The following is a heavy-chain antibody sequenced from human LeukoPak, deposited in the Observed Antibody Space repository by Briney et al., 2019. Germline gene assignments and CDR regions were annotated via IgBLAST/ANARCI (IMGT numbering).Heavy chain of an antibody. D-gene: IGHD6-19*01. CDR1: GFTVSSNY. Sequence: QAGGSLRLSCAASGFTVSSNYMSWVRQAPGKGLKWVSVIYSGGSTYYADSVKGRFTISRHNSKNTLYLQMNSLRAEDTAVYYCARATGYSSGWSIWDWGQGTLVTVSS. V-gene: IGHV3-53*04. CDR3: ARATGYSSGWSIWD. J-gene: IGHJ4*02. CDR2: IYSGGST.